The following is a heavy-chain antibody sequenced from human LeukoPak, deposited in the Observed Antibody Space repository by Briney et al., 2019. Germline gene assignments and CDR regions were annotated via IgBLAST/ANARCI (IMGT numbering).Heavy chain of an antibody. CDR1: GFTFSGYA. J-gene: IGHJ6*03. CDR2: ISGSGGST. Sequence: GGSLRLSRAASGFTFSGYAMSWVRQAPGKGLEWVSAISGSGGSTYYADSVKGRFTIPRDNSKNTLYLQMNSLRAEDTAVYCCAKDRKYYYYYMDVWGKGTTVTVSS. V-gene: IGHV3-23*01. CDR3: AKDRKYYYYYMDV.